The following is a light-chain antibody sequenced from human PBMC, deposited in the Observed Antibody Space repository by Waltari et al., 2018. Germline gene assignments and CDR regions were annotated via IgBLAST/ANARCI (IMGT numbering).Light chain of an antibody. CDR2: DVN. Sequence: QSALTQPASVSGSPGQSITISCTGTSSDVGAYNYVSWYQQLPGKAPKLIIYDVNNFPSGVAYRFSGSKSGNTASLTISGLQAEDEADYYCASYTTSSTLVVFGGGTRLSVL. V-gene: IGLV2-14*03. CDR1: SSDVGAYNY. CDR3: ASYTTSSTLVV. J-gene: IGLJ2*01.